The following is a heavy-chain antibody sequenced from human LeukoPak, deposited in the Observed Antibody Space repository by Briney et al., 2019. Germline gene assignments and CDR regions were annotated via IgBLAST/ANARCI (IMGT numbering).Heavy chain of an antibody. CDR2: IYYSGNT. Sequence: SETLSLTCTVSGGSIGSYSWNWIRQPPGKGLEWIGYIYYSGNTYYNPYNPSLTSRVTMSVDTSKNQFSLKLDSVTEIDTAMYYCARNQAVAANRGAFDIWGQGTMVTVSS. V-gene: IGHV4-59*04. D-gene: IGHD6-19*01. J-gene: IGHJ3*02. CDR3: ARNQAVAANRGAFDI. CDR1: GGSIGSYS.